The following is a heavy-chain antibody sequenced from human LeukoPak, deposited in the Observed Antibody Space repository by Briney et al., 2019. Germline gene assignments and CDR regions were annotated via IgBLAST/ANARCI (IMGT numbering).Heavy chain of an antibody. CDR1: GYTFTGYC. D-gene: IGHD1-26*01. V-gene: IGHV1-2*02. Sequence: ASVKVSCKASGYTFTGYCMHWVRQAPGQGLEWMGWINPNSGGTNYAQKFQGRVTMTRDTSISTAYMELSRLRSDDTAVYYCANYLRYSGSSLGYWGQGTLVTVSS. CDR2: INPNSGGT. CDR3: ANYLRYSGSSLGY. J-gene: IGHJ4*02.